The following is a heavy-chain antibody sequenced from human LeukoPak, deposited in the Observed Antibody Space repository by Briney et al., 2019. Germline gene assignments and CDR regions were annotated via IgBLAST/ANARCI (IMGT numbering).Heavy chain of an antibody. V-gene: IGHV3-7*05. Sequence: GGSLRLSCAGSGFTFSKYWMTWVRQAPGKGLEWVANIKPDGGDKRYVDSVQGRFGIYRDNAKNSLYLQMNSLRAEDTAMYYCGRQTERDAYNRYWGQGTLVTVSS. CDR3: GRQTERDAYNRY. J-gene: IGHJ4*02. CDR1: GFTFSKYW. CDR2: IKPDGGDK. D-gene: IGHD5-24*01.